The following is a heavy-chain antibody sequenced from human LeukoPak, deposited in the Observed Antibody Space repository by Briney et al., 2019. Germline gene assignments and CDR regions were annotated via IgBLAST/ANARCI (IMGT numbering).Heavy chain of an antibody. Sequence: SETLSLTCTVSGGSNSSYYWSWIRQPAGKGLEWIGRIYTSGSTNYNPSLKSRVTMSVDTSKNQFSLKLSSVTAADTAVYYCARDGQDYYYYYMDVWGKGTTVTVSS. J-gene: IGHJ6*03. CDR3: ARDGQDYYYYYMDV. V-gene: IGHV4-4*07. D-gene: IGHD3/OR15-3a*01. CDR2: IYTSGST. CDR1: GGSNSSYY.